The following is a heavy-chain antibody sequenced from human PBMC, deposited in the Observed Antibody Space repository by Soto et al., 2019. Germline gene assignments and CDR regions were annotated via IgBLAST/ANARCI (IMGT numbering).Heavy chain of an antibody. CDR2: IIPIFGTA. CDR3: AGGRGVVTAISWFGP. CDR1: GGTFSSYA. Sequence: QVQLVQSGAEVKKPGSSVKVSCKASGGTFSSYAISWVRQAPGQGLEWMGGIIPIFGTANYAQKCQGRVTITADESTSTAYMELSSMRSEDRGVYYCAGGRGVVTAISWFGPWGQGTLVTVSS. J-gene: IGHJ5*02. V-gene: IGHV1-69*01. D-gene: IGHD2-21*02.